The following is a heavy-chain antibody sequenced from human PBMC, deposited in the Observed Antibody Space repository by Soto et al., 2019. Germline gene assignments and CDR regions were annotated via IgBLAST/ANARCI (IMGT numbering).Heavy chain of an antibody. CDR1: GFTVSSYL. CDR3: ARVNYGDYGGVYDY. CDR2: INSDGSST. D-gene: IGHD4-17*01. Sequence: GGSLRLSCAASGFTVSSYLMHWVRQAPGKGLVWASRINSDGSSTSFADSVKGRFTISRDNAKNTLYLQMNSLRAEDTAVYYCARVNYGDYGGVYDYWGQGTLVTVSS. V-gene: IGHV3-74*01. J-gene: IGHJ4*02.